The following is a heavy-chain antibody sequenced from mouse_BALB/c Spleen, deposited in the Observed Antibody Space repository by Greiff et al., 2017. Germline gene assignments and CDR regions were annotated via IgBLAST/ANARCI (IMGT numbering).Heavy chain of an antibody. CDR3: ATGLFTTNYAMDY. J-gene: IGHJ4*01. V-gene: IGHV5-17*02. Sequence: EVKLQESGGGLVQPGGSRKLSCAASGFTFSSFGMHWVRQAPEKGLEWVAYISSGSSTIYYADTVKGRFTISRDNPKNTLFLQMTSLRSEDTAMYYCATGLFTTNYAMDYWGQGTSVTVSS. CDR2: ISSGSSTI. D-gene: IGHD1-1*01. CDR1: GFTFSSFG.